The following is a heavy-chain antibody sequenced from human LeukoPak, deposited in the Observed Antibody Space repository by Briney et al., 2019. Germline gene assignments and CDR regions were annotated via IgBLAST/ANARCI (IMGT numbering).Heavy chain of an antibody. CDR1: GGSISSGGHY. CDR3: ARVEVGYNPFYFDY. V-gene: IGHV4-31*03. Sequence: SETLSLTCTVSGGSISSGGHYWSWIRQHPGKALEWIGYINYSGYTFHNPSLKSRLTISVDTSKNQFSLKLSSVTAADTAVYYCARVEVGYNPFYFDYWGQGTLVTVSS. CDR2: INYSGYT. J-gene: IGHJ4*02. D-gene: IGHD1-14*01.